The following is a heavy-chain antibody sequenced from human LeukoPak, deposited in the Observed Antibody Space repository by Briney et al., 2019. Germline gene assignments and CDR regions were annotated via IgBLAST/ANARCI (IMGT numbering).Heavy chain of an antibody. CDR3: ARHASYSSGWLDFDF. CDR2: VYYSGSA. D-gene: IGHD6-13*01. J-gene: IGHJ4*02. CDR1: GGSISSSRYY. Sequence: SETLSLTCTVSGGSISSSRYYWGWIRQPPGKGLEWIGSVYYSGSASYNPSLKSRVTLSVDTSKNQFSLKLSSVTAADTAVYYCARHASYSSGWLDFDFWGQGTLVAVSS. V-gene: IGHV4-39*01.